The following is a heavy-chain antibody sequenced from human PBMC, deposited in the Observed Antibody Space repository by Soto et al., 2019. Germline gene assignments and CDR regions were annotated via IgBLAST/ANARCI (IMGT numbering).Heavy chain of an antibody. V-gene: IGHV3-23*01. D-gene: IGHD3-3*02. J-gene: IGHJ3*02. CDR2: LTGSGVTT. Sequence: EVQLLESGGGLVQPGGSLGLSCAASGFTFSNYAMGWVRQAPEKGLEWVSSLTGSGVTTYYADSVKGRFTISRDNSQNTLFLQMNSLRAEDTAIYYCAKVIFGVVNEAFDNWGQGTMVTVSS. CDR3: AKVIFGVVNEAFDN. CDR1: GFTFSNYA.